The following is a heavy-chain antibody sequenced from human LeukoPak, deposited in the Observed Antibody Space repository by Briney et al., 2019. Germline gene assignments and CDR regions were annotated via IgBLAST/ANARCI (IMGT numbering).Heavy chain of an antibody. Sequence: PGGSLRLSCAASGFTLSSYAMSWVRQAPGKGLEYVAAISSKGDYTHYANSVKGRFTISRDNSKNTLYLEMGSLRAEDMAVYYCARPSSSGWYAPFFWGQGTLVTVSS. CDR1: GFTLSSYA. CDR3: ARPSSSGWYAPFF. CDR2: ISSKGDYT. J-gene: IGHJ4*02. D-gene: IGHD6-19*01. V-gene: IGHV3-64*01.